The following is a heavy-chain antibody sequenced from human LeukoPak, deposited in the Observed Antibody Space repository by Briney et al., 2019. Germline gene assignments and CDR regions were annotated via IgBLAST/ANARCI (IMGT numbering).Heavy chain of an antibody. J-gene: IGHJ5*02. CDR2: INHSGST. V-gene: IGHV4-34*01. CDR1: GGSFSGYY. D-gene: IGHD6-13*01. Sequence: SETLSLTCAVSGGSFSGYYWSWVRQPPGKGLEWMGEINHSGSTNYNPSLKTRVTISVDTSKNQFSLKLSSVTAADTAVYYCARDRIAAAGTGGYNWFDPWGQGTLVTVSS. CDR3: ARDRIAAAGTGGYNWFDP.